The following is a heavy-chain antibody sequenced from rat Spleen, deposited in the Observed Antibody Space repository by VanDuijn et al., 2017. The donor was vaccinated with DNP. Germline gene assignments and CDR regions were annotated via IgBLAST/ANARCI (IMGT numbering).Heavy chain of an antibody. V-gene: IGHV5-20*01. Sequence: EVQLVESGGGLVQPGRSLILSCTASGFTFSDHNMAWVRQAPGKGLEWVASISNTGDHTYYSDSVKGRFSLSRDNAKSTLYLQMDSLRSEDTATYYCTTTHYYDGWFPFDYWGQGVMVTVSS. CDR3: TTTHYYDGWFPFDY. CDR2: ISNTGDHT. CDR1: GFTFSDHN. J-gene: IGHJ2*01. D-gene: IGHD1-12*02.